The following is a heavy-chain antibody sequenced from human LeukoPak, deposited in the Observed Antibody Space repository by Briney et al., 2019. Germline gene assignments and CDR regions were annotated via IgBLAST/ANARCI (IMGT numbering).Heavy chain of an antibody. V-gene: IGHV3-9*01. CDR1: GFTFDVYA. CDR3: AKNNYDILTGNYFDY. J-gene: IGHJ4*02. CDR2: ISWNSGSI. Sequence: GGSLRLSCAASGFTFDVYAMHWVRQAPGKGLEWVSGISWNSGSIGYADSVKGRFTISRDNAKNSLYLQMNSLRAEDTALYYCAKNNYDILTGNYFDYWGQGTLVTVSS. D-gene: IGHD3-9*01.